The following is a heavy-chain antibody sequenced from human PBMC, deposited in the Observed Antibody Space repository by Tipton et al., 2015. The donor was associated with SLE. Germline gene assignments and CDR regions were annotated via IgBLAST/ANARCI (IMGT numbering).Heavy chain of an antibody. D-gene: IGHD1-7*01. CDR2: VYYTENT. J-gene: IGHJ4*02. CDR3: TRVPRYNWNYIAD. V-gene: IGHV4-39*07. Sequence: TLSLTCIVSGDSISSSSYYWGWIRQPPGKGLEWVGTVYYTENTLYNPSLKSRVTISVDTSKNQFSLKLSSVTAADTAVYHCTRVPRYNWNYIADWGQGTLVSVSS. CDR1: GDSISSSSYY.